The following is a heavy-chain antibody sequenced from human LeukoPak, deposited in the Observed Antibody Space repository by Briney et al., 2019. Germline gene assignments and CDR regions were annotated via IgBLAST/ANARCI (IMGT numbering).Heavy chain of an antibody. CDR3: ARGLYGDSAFDF. J-gene: IGHJ4*02. CDR2: ITISSSNI. CDR1: GFTFSTYS. V-gene: IGHV3-21*01. Sequence: TGGSLRLSCAASGFTFSTYSMNWVRQAPGKGLEWVSSITISSSNIYYADSVKGRFTISRDNAKNSLYLQMNSLRAEDTAVYYCARGLYGDSAFDFWGQGTLVTVSS. D-gene: IGHD4-17*01.